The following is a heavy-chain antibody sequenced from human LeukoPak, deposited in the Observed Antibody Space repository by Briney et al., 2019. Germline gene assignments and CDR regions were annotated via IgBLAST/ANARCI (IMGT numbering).Heavy chain of an antibody. J-gene: IGHJ3*02. Sequence: SVKVSCKASGGTFSSYAISWVRQAPGQGLEWMGGLIPTFGTANFAQKFQDRVTITADKSTSTAYMELSSLRSEDTAVYYCALGVDTAMVSAFDIWGQGTMVTVSS. CDR1: GGTFSSYA. CDR3: ALGVDTAMVSAFDI. D-gene: IGHD5-18*01. CDR2: LIPTFGTA. V-gene: IGHV1-69*06.